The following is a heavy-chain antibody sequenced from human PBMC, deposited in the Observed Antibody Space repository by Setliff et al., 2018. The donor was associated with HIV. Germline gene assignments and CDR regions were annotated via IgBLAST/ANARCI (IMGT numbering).Heavy chain of an antibody. CDR2: IYYSGRT. J-gene: IGHJ4*02. Sequence: SETLSLTCIVSHGSISSTSHYWGWVRQSPGRRLEWIGSIYYSGRTYYNPSLKSRLTISVDTSKNQFSLKLTSVTAADTAVYYCAREIYGGNSRPFDYWGQGTLVTVSS. V-gene: IGHV4-39*07. D-gene: IGHD4-17*01. CDR1: HGSISSTSHY. CDR3: AREIYGGNSRPFDY.